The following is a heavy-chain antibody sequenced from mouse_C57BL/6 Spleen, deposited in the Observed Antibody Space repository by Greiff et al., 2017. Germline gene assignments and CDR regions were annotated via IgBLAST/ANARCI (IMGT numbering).Heavy chain of an antibody. CDR1: GYAFTNYL. Sequence: QVPLQQSGAELVRPGTSVKVSCKASGYAFTNYLIEWVKQRPGQGLEWIGVINPGSGGTNYNEKFKGKATLTADKSSSTAYMQLSSLTSEDSAVYFCAREGSHFDYWGQGTTLTVSA. CDR2: INPGSGGT. D-gene: IGHD3-3*01. V-gene: IGHV1-54*01. J-gene: IGHJ2*01. CDR3: AREGSHFDY.